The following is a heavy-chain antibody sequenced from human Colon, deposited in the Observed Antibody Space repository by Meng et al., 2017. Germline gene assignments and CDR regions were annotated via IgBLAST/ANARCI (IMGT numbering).Heavy chain of an antibody. Sequence: QVRGVGSGGGLVKAGGSLRLACAASGFTFRDYYMTWIRQAPGKGLEWVSHISSSGKIIDYADSVKGRFTISRDNANNSLYLQMDSLTADDTAVYYCARDHGTGLDHWGQGALVTVSS. D-gene: IGHD1-14*01. V-gene: IGHV3-11*01. J-gene: IGHJ4*02. CDR3: ARDHGTGLDH. CDR1: GFTFRDYY. CDR2: ISSSGKII.